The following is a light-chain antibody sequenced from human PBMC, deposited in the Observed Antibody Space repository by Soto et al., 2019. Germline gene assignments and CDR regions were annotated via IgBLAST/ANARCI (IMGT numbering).Light chain of an antibody. Sequence: DIQMTQSPSSLSASVGDRVTITCRASQTISNFLNWYQQTSGNAPKLLIYAASSLQSGVPSRFSGSGSETDFTLTISSLQPEDFATYSCQQSYSTTWTFGQGTKVDI. V-gene: IGKV1-39*01. CDR1: QTISNF. J-gene: IGKJ1*01. CDR3: QQSYSTTWT. CDR2: AAS.